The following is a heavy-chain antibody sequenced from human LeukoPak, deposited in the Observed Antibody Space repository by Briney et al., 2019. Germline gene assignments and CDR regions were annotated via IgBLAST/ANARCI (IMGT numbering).Heavy chain of an antibody. CDR2: ISYDGTNK. Sequence: GKSLRLSCAASRFTFSAYGLHWVRQAPGKGLEWVAVISYDGTNKYYAESVKGRFTISRDNSKNTLYLQMNSQRSEDTAVYYCAKGLYDSNGYGDWGFDYWGQGTLVTVSS. CDR3: AKGLYDSNGYGDWGFDY. CDR1: RFTFSAYG. J-gene: IGHJ4*02. V-gene: IGHV3-30*18. D-gene: IGHD3-22*01.